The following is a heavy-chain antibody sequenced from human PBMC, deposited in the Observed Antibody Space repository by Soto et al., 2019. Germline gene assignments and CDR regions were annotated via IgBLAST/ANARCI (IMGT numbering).Heavy chain of an antibody. Sequence: QITLKESGPTLVKPTQTLTLTCTFSGFSLNTGGLGVGWIRQPPGKALEWLALIYWDGDKRYSPSLQSRLSTTKDPSHKQVVLTTTDMAPVDRATYYCSHSRCGGDCLRCYSSHYYYATDVWGQGNTVTVSS. D-gene: IGHD2-21*02. CDR3: SHSRCGGDCLRCYSSHYYYATDV. CDR1: GFSLNTGGLG. J-gene: IGHJ6*02. V-gene: IGHV2-5*02. CDR2: IYWDGDK.